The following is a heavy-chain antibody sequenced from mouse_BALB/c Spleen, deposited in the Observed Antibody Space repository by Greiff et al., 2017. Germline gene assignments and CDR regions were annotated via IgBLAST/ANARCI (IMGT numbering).Heavy chain of an antibody. D-gene: IGHD1-2*01. V-gene: IGHV10-1*02. CDR2: IRSKSNNYAT. CDR3: ERRSYGPYWYFDV. J-gene: IGHJ1*01. CDR1: GFTFNTYA. Sequence: EVMLVESGGGLVQPKGSLKLSCAASGFTFNTYAMNWVRQAPGKGLEWVARIRSKSNNYATYYADSVKDRFTISRDDSQSMLYLQMNNLKTEDTAMYYCERRSYGPYWYFDVWGAGTTVTVSS.